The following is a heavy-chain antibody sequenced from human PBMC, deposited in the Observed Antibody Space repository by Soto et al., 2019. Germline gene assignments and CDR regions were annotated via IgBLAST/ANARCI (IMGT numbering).Heavy chain of an antibody. J-gene: IGHJ6*02. CDR1: GFTFSSYG. Sequence: PGGSLRLSCAASGFTFSSYGMHWVRQAPGKGLEWVAVIWYDGSNKYYADSVKGRFTISRDNSKNTLYLQMNSLRAEDTAVYYCAKDTAMVRGSPRYYYYGMDVWGQGTTVTVSS. D-gene: IGHD3-10*01. CDR3: AKDTAMVRGSPRYYYYGMDV. V-gene: IGHV3-33*06. CDR2: IWYDGSNK.